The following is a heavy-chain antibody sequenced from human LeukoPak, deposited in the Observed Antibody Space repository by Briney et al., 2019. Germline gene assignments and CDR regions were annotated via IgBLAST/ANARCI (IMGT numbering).Heavy chain of an antibody. CDR3: ARDFGAFDY. CDR2: INWNGGST. J-gene: IGHJ4*02. CDR1: GFIFDDHG. V-gene: IGHV3-20*04. Sequence: PGGSLRLSCAASGFIFDDHGMTWVRQAPGKGLEWVSGINWNGGSTGYAGSVKGRFTISRDNAKNSLYLQMNSLRAEDTAVYYCARDFGAFDYWGQGTLVTVSS. D-gene: IGHD3-3*01.